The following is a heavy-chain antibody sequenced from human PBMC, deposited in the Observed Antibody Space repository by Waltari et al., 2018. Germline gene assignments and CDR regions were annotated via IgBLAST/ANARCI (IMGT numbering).Heavy chain of an antibody. Sequence: EVQLVESGGGLVKPGGSLRLSCAASGFTFSSYSMNWVRQAPGKGLGLVSSISSSSSYIYYADSVKGRFTISRDNAKNSLYLQMNSLRAEDTAVYYCARMVVAALIDYWGQGTLVTVSS. V-gene: IGHV3-21*01. CDR2: ISSSSSYI. J-gene: IGHJ4*02. CDR3: ARMVVAALIDY. D-gene: IGHD2-15*01. CDR1: GFTFSSYS.